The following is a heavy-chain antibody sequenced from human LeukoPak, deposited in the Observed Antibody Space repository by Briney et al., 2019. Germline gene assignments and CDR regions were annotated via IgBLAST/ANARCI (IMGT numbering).Heavy chain of an antibody. J-gene: IGHJ4*02. CDR1: GGYFSGYY. D-gene: IGHD2-15*01. CDR2: INQSGST. CDR3: ARGRDRYCMGGSCYKFDY. V-gene: IGHV4-34*01. Sequence: SETLSLTCGVYGGYFSGYYWNWIRQPPGKGLEWIGEINQSGSTKYNPSLKSRVSISVDTSKNQFSLKLSSVTAADTAVYYCARGRDRYCMGGSCYKFDYWGQGTLVTVSS.